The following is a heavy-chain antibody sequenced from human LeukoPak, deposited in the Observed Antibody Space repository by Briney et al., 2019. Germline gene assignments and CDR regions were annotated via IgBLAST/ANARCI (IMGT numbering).Heavy chain of an antibody. Sequence: GGSLRLSCAASGFTFSSYWMSWIRQAPGKGLEWVSYISSSSSYTNYADSVKGRFTISRDNAKNSLYLQMNSLRAEDTAVYYCASIYSCSSFYFDYWGQGTLVTVSS. D-gene: IGHD6-6*01. J-gene: IGHJ4*02. CDR2: ISSSSSYT. CDR1: GFTFSSYW. CDR3: ASIYSCSSFYFDY. V-gene: IGHV3-11*06.